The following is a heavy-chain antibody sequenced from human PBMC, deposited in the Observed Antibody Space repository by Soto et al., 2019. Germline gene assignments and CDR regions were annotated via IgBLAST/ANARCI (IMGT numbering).Heavy chain of an antibody. Sequence: SETLSLTCTVSGGSLNSYYWTWIRQSPGKGLEWIGYVSSTGNTNYNPSLKSRVTLSLDTSTNEVSLSLASVTAADAAVYFCARFSPPRKSYDSNPGWFDPWGQGILVTVSS. CDR1: GGSLNSYY. J-gene: IGHJ5*02. CDR3: ARFSPPRKSYDSNPGWFDP. V-gene: IGHV4-59*01. CDR2: VSSTGNT. D-gene: IGHD3-22*01.